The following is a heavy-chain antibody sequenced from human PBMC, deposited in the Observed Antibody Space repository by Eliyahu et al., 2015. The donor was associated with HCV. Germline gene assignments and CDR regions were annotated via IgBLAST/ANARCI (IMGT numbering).Heavy chain of an antibody. CDR3: AKDQNSPFGVVTHDYYGMDV. J-gene: IGHJ6*02. V-gene: IGHV3-43D*03. Sequence: EVRLLESGGRVVQPGGSLRLSCXASGFTFDXYVXHWVRQTPGGGLEWVSLISWRGGSTSYADSVRGRFIISRDNSKRTLYLQMNSLRVEDSGFYYCAKDQNSPFGVVTHDYYGMDVWGQGTRVTVSS. CDR1: GFTFDXYV. D-gene: IGHD3-3*01. CDR2: ISWRGGST.